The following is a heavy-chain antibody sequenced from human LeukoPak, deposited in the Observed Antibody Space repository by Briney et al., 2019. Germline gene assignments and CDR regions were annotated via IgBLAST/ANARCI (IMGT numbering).Heavy chain of an antibody. CDR3: SRPLSFGELFRLDD. CDR1: GFTFRSYW. V-gene: IGHV3-7*01. D-gene: IGHD3-10*01. Sequence: GGSLRLSCAASGFTFRSYWMSWVRQAPGKGLEWVANIKQDGSEKYYVDSVKGRFAISRDNAKELLFLQMDGLRAEDTALYYCSRPLSFGELFRLDDWGQGTLVTVSS. J-gene: IGHJ4*02. CDR2: IKQDGSEK.